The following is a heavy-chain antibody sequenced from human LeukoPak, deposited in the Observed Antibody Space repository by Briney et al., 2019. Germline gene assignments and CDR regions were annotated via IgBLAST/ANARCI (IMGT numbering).Heavy chain of an antibody. CDR3: ARAPHRSYNWFDP. CDR1: GGSISSYY. V-gene: IGHV4-59*08. CDR2: IYYSGST. Sequence: SETLSLTCTVSGGSISSYYWSWIRQPPGKGLEWIGYIYYSGSTNYNPSLKSRVTISVDTSKNQFSLKLSSVTAADTAVYYYARAPHRSYNWFDPWGQGTLVTVSS. J-gene: IGHJ5*02.